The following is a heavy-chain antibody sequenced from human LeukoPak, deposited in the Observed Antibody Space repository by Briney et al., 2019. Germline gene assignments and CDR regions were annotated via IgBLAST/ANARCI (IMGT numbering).Heavy chain of an antibody. CDR1: GGTFSSYA. D-gene: IGHD2-2*01. CDR2: IIPIFGTA. Sequence: GASVKVSCKASGGTFSSYAISWVRQAPGQGLEWMGGIIPIFGTANYAQKFQGRVTITADESTSTAYMELSSLRSEDTAVYYCARLYCSSTSCYLDYWGQGTLVTVSS. J-gene: IGHJ4*02. V-gene: IGHV1-69*13. CDR3: ARLYCSSTSCYLDY.